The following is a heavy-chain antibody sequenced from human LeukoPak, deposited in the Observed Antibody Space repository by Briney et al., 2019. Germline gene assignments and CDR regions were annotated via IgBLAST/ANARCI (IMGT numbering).Heavy chain of an antibody. V-gene: IGHV6-1*01. CDR3: ARAYGSGSYSF. Sequence: SQTLSLTCAISGDSVSSNTGAWSWIRQSPSRGLEWLGRTYYRSKWYYEYAVSVKSRITIIPDASKTQFSLQLNSVTPEDTAVYYCARAYGSGSYSFWGQGSLVTVSS. CDR2: TYYRSKWYY. CDR1: GDSVSSNTGA. J-gene: IGHJ4*02. D-gene: IGHD3-10*01.